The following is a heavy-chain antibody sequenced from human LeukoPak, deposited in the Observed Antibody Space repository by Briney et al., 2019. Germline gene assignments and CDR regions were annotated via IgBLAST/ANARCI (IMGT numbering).Heavy chain of an antibody. Sequence: PGGSLRLSCAASGFTFSDAWMTWVRQAPGKVLEWVGRIKPAKTHGATADYGAPVKGKFTIARDDSTDRLFLQMNSLETEDTAVYFCAREGSLYGYHSFDSWGQGTLVTVST. CDR2: IKPAKTHGATA. CDR3: AREGSLYGYHSFDS. V-gene: IGHV3-15*01. J-gene: IGHJ4*02. D-gene: IGHD5-18*01. CDR1: GFTFSDAW.